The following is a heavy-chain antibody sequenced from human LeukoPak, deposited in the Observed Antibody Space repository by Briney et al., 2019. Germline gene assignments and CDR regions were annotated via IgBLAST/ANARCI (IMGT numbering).Heavy chain of an antibody. CDR2: ISWNGGSI. J-gene: IGHJ3*02. Sequence: PGGSLRLSCVASGFTFDDYAMHWVRQAPGKGLEWVSGISWNGGSIEYADSVKGRFTISRDNAKNSLYLQMNSLRAEDTAVYYCARGIPIRIVVDAFDIWGQGTMVTVSS. D-gene: IGHD1-26*01. V-gene: IGHV3-9*01. CDR3: ARGIPIRIVVDAFDI. CDR1: GFTFDDYA.